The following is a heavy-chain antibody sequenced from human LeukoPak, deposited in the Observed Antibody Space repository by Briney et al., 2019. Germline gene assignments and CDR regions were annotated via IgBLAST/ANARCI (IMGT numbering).Heavy chain of an antibody. CDR1: GFTFSSYG. J-gene: IGHJ4*02. D-gene: IGHD3-16*01. CDR3: VGGNSFDY. Sequence: AGGSLRLSCAASGFTFSSYGMHWVRQAPGKGLEWVANIKEDGSEKYYVDSVKGRFTISRDNAKNSLSLQMNSLRAEDTALYYCVGGNSFDYWGQGTLVAVSS. V-gene: IGHV3-7*01. CDR2: IKEDGSEK.